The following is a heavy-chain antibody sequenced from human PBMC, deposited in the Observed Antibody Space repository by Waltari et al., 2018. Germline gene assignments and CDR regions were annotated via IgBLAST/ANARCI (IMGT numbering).Heavy chain of an antibody. CDR1: GYTLTGYY. J-gene: IGHJ5*02. Sequence: QVQLVQSGAEVKKPGASVKFSCKASGYTLTGYYMHWVRQAPGQGLEWMGWINPNSGGTNYAQKFQGRVTMTRDTSISTAYMELSRLRSDDTAVYYCARSEITIFGVGKENWFDPWGQGTL. CDR3: ARSEITIFGVGKENWFDP. D-gene: IGHD3-3*01. V-gene: IGHV1-2*02. CDR2: INPNSGGT.